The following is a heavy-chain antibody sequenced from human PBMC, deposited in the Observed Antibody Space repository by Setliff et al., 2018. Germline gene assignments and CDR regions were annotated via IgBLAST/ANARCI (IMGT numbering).Heavy chain of an antibody. CDR3: AREPLWGSHDAFDI. Sequence: ASVKVSCKASGYTFTTYAMSWMRQAPGQGLEWMGSISAYNANTNYAQNLQGRVTMTRDTSTSTAYMELRSLRSDDTAVYYCAREPLWGSHDAFDIWGQGTMVTVSS. V-gene: IGHV1-18*01. J-gene: IGHJ3*02. CDR2: ISAYNANT. D-gene: IGHD7-27*01. CDR1: GYTFTTYA.